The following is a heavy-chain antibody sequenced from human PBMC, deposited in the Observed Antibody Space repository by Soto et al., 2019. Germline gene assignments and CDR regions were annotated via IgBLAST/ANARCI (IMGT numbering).Heavy chain of an antibody. CDR2: IIPILDIA. J-gene: IGHJ6*03. Sequence: QVQLVQSGAEVKKPGSSVKVSCKASGGTFSSYTISWVRQAPGQGLEWMGRIIPILDIANYAQKFQGRVTITADKSTSTAYMELSSLRSEDTAVYYCARDDYDGTYYYYYYMDVWGKGTTVTVSS. V-gene: IGHV1-69*08. D-gene: IGHD4-17*01. CDR1: GGTFSSYT. CDR3: ARDDYDGTYYYYYYMDV.